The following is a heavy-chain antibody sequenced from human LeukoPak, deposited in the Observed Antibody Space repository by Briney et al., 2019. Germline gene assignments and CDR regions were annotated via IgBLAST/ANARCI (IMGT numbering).Heavy chain of an antibody. CDR1: GVSISSSSYY. V-gene: IGHV4-39*07. D-gene: IGHD2-15*01. CDR2: IYYSGST. CDR3: ARVVVAATTFDY. J-gene: IGHJ4*02. Sequence: SETLSLTCTVSGVSISSSSYYWGWIRQPPGKGLEWIGSIYYSGSTYYNPSLKSRVTISVDTSKNQFSLKLSSVTAADTAVYYCARVVVAATTFDYWGQGTLVTVSS.